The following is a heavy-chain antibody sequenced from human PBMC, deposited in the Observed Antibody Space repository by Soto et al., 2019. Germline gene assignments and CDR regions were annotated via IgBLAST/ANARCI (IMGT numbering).Heavy chain of an antibody. D-gene: IGHD2-8*01. CDR2: ISPYNGNA. CDR1: GYTFSNYA. V-gene: IGHV1-18*04. Sequence: ASVKVCCKTSGYTFSNYAISWVRQAPGQGLERMGWISPYNGNANYTEKFKGRVSMTTDTSTTTAYMELTSLTSDDTAIHYCARVLFLIMAAPAYWVEVT. J-gene: IGHJ4*02. CDR3: ARVLFLIMAAPAY.